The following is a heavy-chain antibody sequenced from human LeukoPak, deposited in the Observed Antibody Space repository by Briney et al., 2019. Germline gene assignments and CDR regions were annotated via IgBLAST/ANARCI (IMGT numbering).Heavy chain of an antibody. Sequence: GGSLRLSCAASGFTFSSYGTHWVRQAPGKGLEWVAFIRYDGSNKYYADSVKGRFTISRDNSKNTLYLQMNSLRAEDTAVYYCAKRAYSSALDYWGQGTLVTVSS. CDR3: AKRAYSSALDY. V-gene: IGHV3-30*02. J-gene: IGHJ4*02. CDR1: GFTFSSYG. D-gene: IGHD6-25*01. CDR2: IRYDGSNK.